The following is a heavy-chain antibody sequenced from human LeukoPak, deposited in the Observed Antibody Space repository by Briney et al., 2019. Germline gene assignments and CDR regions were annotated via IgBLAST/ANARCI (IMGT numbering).Heavy chain of an antibody. J-gene: IGHJ6*04. V-gene: IGHV3-7*01. Sequence: GGSLRHSCAASGFTFSNYWMSWVRQAPGKGLEWVANIKQDRSEKYYVDSVKGRFTISRDNAKNSLYLQMNSLRAEDTAVYYCAELGITMIGGVWGKGTTVTISS. CDR1: GFTFSNYW. CDR2: IKQDRSEK. CDR3: AELGITMIGGV. D-gene: IGHD3-10*02.